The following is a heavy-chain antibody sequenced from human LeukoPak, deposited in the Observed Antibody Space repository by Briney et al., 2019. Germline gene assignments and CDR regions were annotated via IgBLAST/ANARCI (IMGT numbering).Heavy chain of an antibody. CDR2: IIPIFGTA. Sequence: SVKVSCKASGGTFSSYAISLVRQAPGRGLEWMGGIIPIFGTANYAQKFQGRVTITADESTSTAYMELSSLRSEDTAVYYCARHCSGGSCYSGEYYMDVWGKGTTGTVSS. J-gene: IGHJ6*03. CDR3: ARHCSGGSCYSGEYYMDV. CDR1: GGTFSSYA. V-gene: IGHV1-69*13. D-gene: IGHD2-15*01.